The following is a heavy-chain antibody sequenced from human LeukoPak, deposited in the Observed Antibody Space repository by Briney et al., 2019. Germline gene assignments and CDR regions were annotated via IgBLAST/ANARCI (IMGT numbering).Heavy chain of an antibody. CDR3: ARLGAVVPAAMSYYYGMDV. J-gene: IGHJ6*02. V-gene: IGHV5-51*01. CDR2: IYPGDSAT. Sequence: GESLKISCKGSGYSFTSYWIGWVRQMPGKGLEWMGIIYPGDSATRYSPSFQGQVTISADKSISTAYLQWSSLKASDTAMYYCARLGAVVPAAMSYYYGMDVWGQGTTVTVSS. CDR1: GYSFTSYW. D-gene: IGHD2-2*01.